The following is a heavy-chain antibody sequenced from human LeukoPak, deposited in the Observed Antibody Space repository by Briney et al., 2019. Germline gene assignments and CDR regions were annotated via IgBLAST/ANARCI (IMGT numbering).Heavy chain of an antibody. V-gene: IGHV3-33*01. CDR1: GFTFSNYG. CDR2: IWYDGSNQ. J-gene: IGHJ4*02. CDR3: SANFDF. Sequence: GGSLRLSCTASGFTFSNYGMHWVRQAPGKGLEWVAVIWYDGSNQYYANSVKGRFTISRDNSKNTLYLQMNSLRAEDTAVYYCSANFDFWGQGTLVTVSS.